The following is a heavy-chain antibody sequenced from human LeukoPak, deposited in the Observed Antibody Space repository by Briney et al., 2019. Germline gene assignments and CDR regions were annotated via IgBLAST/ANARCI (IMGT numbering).Heavy chain of an antibody. CDR3: AKDHEESDAFDI. Sequence: GGSLRLSCVASGFTFSSYPMHWIRQAPGKGLEWVAAITYDGSNKYYADSVKGRFTISRDNSKNTLYLQMNSLRAKDTAVYYCAKDHEESDAFDIWGQGTMVTVSS. CDR1: GFTFSSYP. V-gene: IGHV3-30*04. CDR2: ITYDGSNK. J-gene: IGHJ3*02.